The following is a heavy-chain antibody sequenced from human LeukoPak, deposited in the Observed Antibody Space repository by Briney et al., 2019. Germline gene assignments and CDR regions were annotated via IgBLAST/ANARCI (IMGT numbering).Heavy chain of an antibody. CDR3: AKDRRRFWSGYLDY. CDR2: ISDSGGTT. V-gene: IGHV3-23*01. CDR1: GFTFRDYA. Sequence: GGSLRLSCTASGFTFRDYAMAWVRQAPGKGLEWVSGISDSGGTTYYADSVKGRFTISRDNSKNTLYLQMNSLTAEDTAVYYCAKDRRRFWSGYLDYWGQGALVTVSS. D-gene: IGHD3-3*01. J-gene: IGHJ4*02.